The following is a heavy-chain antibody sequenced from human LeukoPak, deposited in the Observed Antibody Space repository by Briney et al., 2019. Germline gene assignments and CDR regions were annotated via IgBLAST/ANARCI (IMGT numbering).Heavy chain of an antibody. CDR1: GFTFKNHS. D-gene: IGHD3-22*01. V-gene: IGHV3-48*01. CDR2: ISSSGGTI. J-gene: IGHJ4*02. Sequence: PGGSLRLSCEASGFTFKNHSMNWVRQAPGRGLEWVSFISSSGGTIYYADSVKGRFTISRDNVNNSLHLLMNSLRAEDTAVYYCAREQAMIVVVNDLFDYWGQGTLVTVPS. CDR3: AREQAMIVVVNDLFDY.